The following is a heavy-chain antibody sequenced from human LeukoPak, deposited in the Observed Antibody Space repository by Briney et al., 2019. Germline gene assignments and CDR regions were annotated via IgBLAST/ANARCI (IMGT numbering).Heavy chain of an antibody. CDR2: INPSGGST. V-gene: IGHV1-46*01. Sequence: GASVKVSCKASGYTFTSYYMHWVRQAPGQGLERMGIINPSGGSTSYAQKFQGRVTMTRDTSTSTVYMELSSLRSEDTAVYYCARDIVVVPAALIGADYWGQGTLVTVSS. D-gene: IGHD2-2*01. J-gene: IGHJ4*02. CDR3: ARDIVVVPAALIGADY. CDR1: GYTFTSYY.